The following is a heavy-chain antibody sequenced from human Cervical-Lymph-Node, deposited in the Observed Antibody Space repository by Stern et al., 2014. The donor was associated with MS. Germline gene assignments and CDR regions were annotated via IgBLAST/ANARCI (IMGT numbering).Heavy chain of an antibody. Sequence: VQLVESGPGLVKPSETLSFTCTVSGGSISSYYWSWIRQPPGKGLEWIGYSYHSGSTNYNPSLKSRVTISVDTSKNQFSLKLSSVTAADTAVYYCASSAYYDSSGYYGGWFDPWGQGTLVTVSS. CDR3: ASSAYYDSSGYYGGWFDP. D-gene: IGHD3-22*01. J-gene: IGHJ5*02. V-gene: IGHV4-59*01. CDR1: GGSISSYY. CDR2: SYHSGST.